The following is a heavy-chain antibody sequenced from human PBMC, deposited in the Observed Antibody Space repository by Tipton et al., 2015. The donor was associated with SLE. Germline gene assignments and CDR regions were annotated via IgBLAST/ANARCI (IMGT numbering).Heavy chain of an antibody. D-gene: IGHD1-26*01. V-gene: IGHV4-34*01. CDR2: INHSGST. J-gene: IGHJ6*03. Sequence: LRLSCAVYGGSFSGYYWSWIRQPPGKGLEWIGEINHSGSTNYNPSLKSRVTISVDTSKNQFFLKLSSVTAADTAVYYCAGGVEGGVYNYYYYMDVWGKGTSVTVS. CDR3: AGGVEGGVYNYYYYMDV. CDR1: GGSFSGYY.